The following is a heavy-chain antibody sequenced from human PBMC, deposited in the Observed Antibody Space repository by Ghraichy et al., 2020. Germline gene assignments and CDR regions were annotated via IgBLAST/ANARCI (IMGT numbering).Heavy chain of an antibody. J-gene: IGHJ4*02. CDR2: FYISGNT. Sequence: SETLSLTCTVSGDSISSYYWSWIRQPAGKGLEWIGRFYISGNTNYNPSLKSRVSMSGDTSKNQFSLKLTSVTAADSAVYYCARVSRSCSGGDCYSDWVLDYWGQGILVTVSS. D-gene: IGHD2-15*01. V-gene: IGHV4-4*07. CDR1: GDSISSYY. CDR3: ARVSRSCSGGDCYSDWVLDY.